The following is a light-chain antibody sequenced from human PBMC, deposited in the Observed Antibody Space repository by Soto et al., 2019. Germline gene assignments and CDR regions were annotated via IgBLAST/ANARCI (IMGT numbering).Light chain of an antibody. V-gene: IGKV1-33*01. CDR3: RQYDNIPGYT. CDR2: DAS. J-gene: IGKJ2*01. Sequence: DIQMTQSPSSLSASVGDRVTITCQARQDISNNLNWYQQKPGKAPKLLIYDASNLETGVPSRFSGGGSGTDFTFTIRSLQPEDIATYYCRQYDNIPGYTFGQGTKLEIK. CDR1: QDISNN.